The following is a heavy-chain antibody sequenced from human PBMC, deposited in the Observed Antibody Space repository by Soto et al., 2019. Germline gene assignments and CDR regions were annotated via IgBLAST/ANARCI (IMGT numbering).Heavy chain of an antibody. CDR1: GFTFSSYW. V-gene: IGHV3-7*01. Sequence: GGSLRLSCAASGFTFSSYWMSWVRQAPGKGLEWVANIKQDGSEKYYVDSVKGRFTISRDNSKNTLYLQMNSLRAEDTAVYYCASSPDTAMAQYFYWGQGTLVTVSS. D-gene: IGHD5-18*01. CDR3: ASSPDTAMAQYFY. J-gene: IGHJ4*02. CDR2: IKQDGSEK.